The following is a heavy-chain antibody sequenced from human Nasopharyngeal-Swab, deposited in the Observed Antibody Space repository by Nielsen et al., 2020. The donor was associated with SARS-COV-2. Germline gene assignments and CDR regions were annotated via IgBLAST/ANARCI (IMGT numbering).Heavy chain of an antibody. V-gene: IGHV3-21*01. CDR3: ARVVLDSSGYYYPVNAFDI. Sequence: VRQAPGKGLEWVSSISSSSSYIYYADSVKGRFTISRDNAKNPLYLQMNSLRAEDTAVYYCARVVLDSSGYYYPVNAFDIWGQGTMVTVSS. CDR2: ISSSSSYI. J-gene: IGHJ3*02. D-gene: IGHD3-22*01.